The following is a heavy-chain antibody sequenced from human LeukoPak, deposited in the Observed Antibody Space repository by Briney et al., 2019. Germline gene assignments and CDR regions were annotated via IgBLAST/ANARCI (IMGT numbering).Heavy chain of an antibody. Sequence: PSETLSLTCTASGGSISNYYWSWIRQPPGKGLEWIAYIYYSGNTNYNPSLKSRVTISVDTSKNQFSLKLSSVTAADTAVYYCAKIIGVGTFDYWGQGSLVTVSS. J-gene: IGHJ4*02. CDR1: GGSISNYY. CDR2: IYYSGNT. CDR3: AKIIGVGTFDY. V-gene: IGHV4-59*01. D-gene: IGHD6-19*01.